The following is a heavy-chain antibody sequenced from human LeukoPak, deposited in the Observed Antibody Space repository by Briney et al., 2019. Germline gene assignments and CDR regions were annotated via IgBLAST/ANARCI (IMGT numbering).Heavy chain of an antibody. CDR2: IYPGDSDT. CDR1: GYSFTSYW. J-gene: IGHJ4*02. CDR3: ARREYDFWSGTIKY. V-gene: IGHV5-51*01. Sequence: GASLKISCKGSGYSFTSYWIGWVRQMPGKGLEWMGIIYPGDSDTRYTPSFQGQVTISADKSISTAYLQWSSLKASDTAMYYCARREYDFWSGTIKYWGQGTLVTVSS. D-gene: IGHD3-3*01.